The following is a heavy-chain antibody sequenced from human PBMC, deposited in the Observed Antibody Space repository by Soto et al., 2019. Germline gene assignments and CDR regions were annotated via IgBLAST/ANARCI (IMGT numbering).Heavy chain of an antibody. V-gene: IGHV4-59*01. D-gene: IGHD6-13*01. CDR2: IYYSGST. CDR3: ARGLAAAGTRRWFDP. J-gene: IGHJ5*02. Sequence: SETLSLTCTVSGGSISSYYWSWIRQPPGKGLEWIGYIYYSGSTNYNPSLKSRVTISVDTSKNQFSLKLSSVTAADTAVYYCARGLAAAGTRRWFDPWGQGTLVTVSS. CDR1: GGSISSYY.